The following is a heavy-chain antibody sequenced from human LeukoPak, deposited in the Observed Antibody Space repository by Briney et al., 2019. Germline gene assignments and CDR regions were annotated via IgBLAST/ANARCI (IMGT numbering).Heavy chain of an antibody. CDR3: TRDLMDFDVSTGLHHYYMDV. CDR1: GFTFSNYG. CDR2: ILHEGRDK. V-gene: IGHV3-30*03. J-gene: IGHJ6*02. D-gene: IGHD3-9*01. Sequence: PGRSLRLSCAASGFTFSNYGLHWVRQAPGRGLEWVAVILHEGRDKYYADSVRGRFTISRDNAKNTLYLQNTLRVEDTAVYYCTRDLMDFDVSTGLHHYYMDVWGQGTTVTVSS.